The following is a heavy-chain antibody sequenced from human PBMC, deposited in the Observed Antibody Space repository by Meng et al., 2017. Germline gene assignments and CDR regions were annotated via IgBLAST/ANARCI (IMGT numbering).Heavy chain of an antibody. J-gene: IGHJ6*02. CDR2: MNSDGSST. D-gene: IGHD6-13*01. Sequence: GESMKISCAASGFSFSSYWMHWVRQAPGRGLVWVSRMNSDGSSTSYAASVTCRFTISRDNAKHTLYLQMNSLRAEDTAVYDCARERPGIAAAGYPKTYNYYGMDVWRQGTTVTVSS. CDR3: ARERPGIAAAGYPKTYNYYGMDV. CDR1: GFSFSSYW. V-gene: IGHV3-74*01.